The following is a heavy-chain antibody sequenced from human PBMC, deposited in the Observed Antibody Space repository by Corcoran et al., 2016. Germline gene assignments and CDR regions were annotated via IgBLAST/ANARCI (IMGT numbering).Heavy chain of an antibody. V-gene: IGHV3-30*18. CDR1: GFTFSSYG. D-gene: IGHD6-13*01. CDR3: AKVGYSRENYFDY. CDR2: ISYDGSNK. J-gene: IGHJ4*02. Sequence: QVQLVESGGGVVQPGRSLRLSCAASGFTFSSYGMHWVRQAPGKGLEWVAVISYDGSNKYYAESVKGRFTISRDKSKNTLYLQMNSLRAEDTAVYYCAKVGYSRENYFDYWGQGTLVTVSS.